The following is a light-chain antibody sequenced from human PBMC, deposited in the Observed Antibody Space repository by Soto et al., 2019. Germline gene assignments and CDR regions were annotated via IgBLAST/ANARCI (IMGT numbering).Light chain of an antibody. Sequence: QSVLTQPASVSGSRGQSITISCTGTSSNVGIYNFVSWYRQYPGKAPELIIYEVNQRPSSFFNRFSGSKSGNTASLTISGLQADDEADYYCCSYAGSNTLVFGGGTQLTVL. CDR1: SSNVGIYNF. CDR2: EVN. V-gene: IGLV2-23*02. CDR3: CSYAGSNTLV. J-gene: IGLJ7*01.